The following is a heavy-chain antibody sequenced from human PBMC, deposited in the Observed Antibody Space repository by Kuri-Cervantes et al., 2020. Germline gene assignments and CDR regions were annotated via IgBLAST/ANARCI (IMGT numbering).Heavy chain of an antibody. V-gene: IGHV3-21*01. CDR3: ARDRGD. D-gene: IGHD3-3*01. CDR2: ISSGSAYV. Sequence: GESLKISCAASGFTFSTCSMNWVRQALGKGLEWVSSISSGSAYVYYADSVKGRFTISRDNAKNSLYLQMNSLRAEDTAVYYCARDRGDWGQGTLVTVSS. J-gene: IGHJ4*02. CDR1: GFTFSTCS.